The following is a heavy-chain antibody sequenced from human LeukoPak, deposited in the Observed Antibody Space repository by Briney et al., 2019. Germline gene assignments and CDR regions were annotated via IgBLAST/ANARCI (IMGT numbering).Heavy chain of an antibody. CDR1: GFTFSSYW. CDR2: INSDGSST. CDR3: AREGLYGGNWFDP. J-gene: IGHJ5*02. V-gene: IGHV3-74*01. Sequence: GGSLRLSCAASGFTFSSYWMHWVRQAPGKGLVWVSRINSDGSSTSYADSVKGRFTISRDNAKNTLYLQMNSLRAEDTAVYYCAREGLYGGNWFDPWGQGTLVTVSS. D-gene: IGHD3-16*02.